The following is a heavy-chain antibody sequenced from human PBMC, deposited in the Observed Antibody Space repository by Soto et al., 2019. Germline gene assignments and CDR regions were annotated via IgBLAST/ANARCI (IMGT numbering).Heavy chain of an antibody. V-gene: IGHV5-51*01. J-gene: IGHJ3*02. CDR2: IYPGDSDT. D-gene: IGHD6-19*01. CDR1: GYSFTSYW. Sequence: RWESLKISCKGSGYSFTSYWIGWVRQMPGKGLEWMGIIYPGDSDTRYSPSFQGQVTISADKSISTAYLQWSSLKASDTAMYYCARPVFPRDGYSSGWYAFDIWGQGTMVTVSS. CDR3: ARPVFPRDGYSSGWYAFDI.